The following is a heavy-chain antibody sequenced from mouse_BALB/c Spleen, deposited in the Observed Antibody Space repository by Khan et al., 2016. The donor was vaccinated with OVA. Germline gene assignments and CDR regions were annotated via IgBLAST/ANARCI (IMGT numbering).Heavy chain of an antibody. CDR3: HLLWLRQYYFDY. Sequence: QVQLKESDAELVKPGASVKISCKASGYTFTDHAIHWVKQKPEQGMEWIGYISPGNGDIKYNEKFKGKATLTADKSSSTAYMQLNSLTSEDSAVYFCHLLWLRQYYFDYGGQGTTLTVSS. V-gene: IGHV1S53*02. J-gene: IGHJ2*01. CDR2: ISPGNGDI. CDR1: GYTFTDHA. D-gene: IGHD2-2*01.